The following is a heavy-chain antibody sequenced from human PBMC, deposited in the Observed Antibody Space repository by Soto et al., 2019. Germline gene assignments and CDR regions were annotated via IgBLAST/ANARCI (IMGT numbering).Heavy chain of an antibody. D-gene: IGHD6-19*01. V-gene: IGHV1-18*01. J-gene: IGHJ4*02. Sequence: ASVKVSCKASGYTFTSYGISWVRQAPGQGLEWMGWISAYNGNTNYAQKLQGRVTMTTDTSTSTAYMELRSLRSDDTAVYYCARVVSSGWYVRMPSYYFDYWGQGTLVTVSS. CDR3: ARVVSSGWYVRMPSYYFDY. CDR2: ISAYNGNT. CDR1: GYTFTSYG.